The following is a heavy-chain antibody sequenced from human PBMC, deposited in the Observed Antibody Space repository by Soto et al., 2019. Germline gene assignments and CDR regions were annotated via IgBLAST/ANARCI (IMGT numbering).Heavy chain of an antibody. J-gene: IGHJ6*03. CDR1: GGSISSYY. CDR2: IYYSGST. D-gene: IGHD2-2*01. CDR3: ARVLVPAALGHYYYMDV. V-gene: IGHV4-59*01. Sequence: QVQLQESGPGLVKPSETLSLTCTVSGGSISSYYWSWIRQPPGKGLEWIAYIYYSGSTNYNPSLKSPVTISEHTSKNQCSMKLSSVTAADTAVYYCARVLVPAALGHYYYMDVWGTGTAVTVSS.